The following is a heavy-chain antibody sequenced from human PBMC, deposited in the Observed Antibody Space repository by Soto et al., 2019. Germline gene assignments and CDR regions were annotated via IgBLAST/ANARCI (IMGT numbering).Heavy chain of an antibody. CDR3: ARGGTGTAIAYFDL. V-gene: IGHV3-72*01. CDR2: TRNKANDYAT. J-gene: IGHJ4*02. D-gene: IGHD1-1*01. Sequence: EVQLVESGGGLVQPGGSLRLSCVASGFIFSDHYMDWVRQAPGKGLEWVGRTRNKANDYATEYAASVEGRFTISRDDSKNSLYLQMNNPKTEDTAVYYCARGGTGTAIAYFDLWGQGTLVTVSS. CDR1: GFIFSDHY.